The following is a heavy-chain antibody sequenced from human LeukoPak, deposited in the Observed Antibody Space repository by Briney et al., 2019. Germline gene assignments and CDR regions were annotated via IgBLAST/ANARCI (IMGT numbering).Heavy chain of an antibody. Sequence: SETLSLTCTVSGGSISSSSYYWGWIRQPPGKGLEWIGSIYYSGNTYYNPSLKSRVTISVDTSKNQFSLKLSSVTAADTAVYYCARVAFDWLLRYNWFDPWGQGTLVTVSS. CDR1: GGSISSSSYY. V-gene: IGHV4-39*07. CDR3: ARVAFDWLLRYNWFDP. D-gene: IGHD3-9*01. J-gene: IGHJ5*02. CDR2: IYYSGNT.